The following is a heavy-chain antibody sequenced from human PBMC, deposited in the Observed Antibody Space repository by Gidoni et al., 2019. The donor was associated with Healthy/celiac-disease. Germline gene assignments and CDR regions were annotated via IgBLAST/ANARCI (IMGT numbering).Heavy chain of an antibody. D-gene: IGHD5-18*01. CDR1: GFTFRSYA. CDR2: ISVSGGST. J-gene: IGHJ3*02. Sequence: EVQLLESGGGLVQPGGSLRLSCAASGFTFRSYAMSWVRQAPGKGLEWVSAISVSGGSTYYADSVKGRFTISRDNSKNTLYLQMNSLRAEDTAVYYCAKRHSYGHFLDAFDIWGQGTMVTVSS. CDR3: AKRHSYGHFLDAFDI. V-gene: IGHV3-23*01.